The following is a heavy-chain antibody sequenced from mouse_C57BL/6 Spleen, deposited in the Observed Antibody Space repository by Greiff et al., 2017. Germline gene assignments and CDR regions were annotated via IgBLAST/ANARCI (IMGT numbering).Heavy chain of an antibody. D-gene: IGHD1-1*01. CDR1: GYTFTGYW. CDR3: ARGKTTVVTNYAMDY. Sequence: VQLQQSGAELMKPGASVKLSCKATGYTFTGYWIEWVKQRPGHGLEWIGEILPGSGSTYYNEKFKGKATITADTSSNTAYMQLSSLTTEDSAIYYCARGKTTVVTNYAMDYWGQGTSVTVSS. J-gene: IGHJ4*01. V-gene: IGHV1-9*01. CDR2: ILPGSGST.